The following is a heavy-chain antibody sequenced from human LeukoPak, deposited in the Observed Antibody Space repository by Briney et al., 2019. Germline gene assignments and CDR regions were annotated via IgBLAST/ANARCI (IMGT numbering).Heavy chain of an antibody. J-gene: IGHJ5*02. CDR1: GGSISSYY. Sequence: SETPSLTCTVSGGSISSYYWSWIRQPAGKGLEWIGRIYTSGSTNYNPSLKSRVTMSVDTSKNQFSLKLSSVTAADTAVYYCARDFYDSSGYYPNFDPWGQGTLVTVSS. CDR3: ARDFYDSSGYYPNFDP. V-gene: IGHV4-4*07. D-gene: IGHD3-22*01. CDR2: IYTSGST.